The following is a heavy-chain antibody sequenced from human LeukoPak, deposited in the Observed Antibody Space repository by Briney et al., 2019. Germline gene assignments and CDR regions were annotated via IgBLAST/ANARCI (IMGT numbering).Heavy chain of an antibody. V-gene: IGHV4-39*01. D-gene: IGHD5-18*01. CDR3: ATLKDSYGSSAY. Sequence: SETLSLTCTVAGGSISSRSYYWGWIRQPPGKGLEWIGSIYYSGSTYYNPSLKSRVTISVDTSKNQFSLKLSSVTAADTAVYYCATLKDSYGSSAYWGQGILVTVSP. J-gene: IGHJ4*02. CDR2: IYYSGST. CDR1: GGSISSRSYY.